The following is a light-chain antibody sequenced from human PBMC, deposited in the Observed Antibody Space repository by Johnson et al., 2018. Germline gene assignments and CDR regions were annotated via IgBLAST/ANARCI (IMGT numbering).Light chain of an antibody. Sequence: QSVLTQPPSVSAAPGQKVTISCSGSSSNIGNNYVSWYQQLPGTAPKLLIYENNKRPSGLPDRLSGSKSGTSATLCITGLQTGDEADYYCGTWDSSLSAGNVFGTGTKVTVL. CDR2: ENN. J-gene: IGLJ1*01. CDR3: GTWDSSLSAGNV. CDR1: SSNIGNNY. V-gene: IGLV1-51*02.